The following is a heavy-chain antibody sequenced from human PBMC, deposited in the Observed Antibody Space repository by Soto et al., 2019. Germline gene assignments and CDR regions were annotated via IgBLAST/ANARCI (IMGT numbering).Heavy chain of an antibody. CDR3: ARDWHSGHAP. CDR1: GGSISSGGYS. J-gene: IGHJ5*02. V-gene: IGHV4-61*08. D-gene: IGHD5-12*01. CDR2: IYYSGGT. Sequence: SETLSLTCAVSGGSISSGGYSWSWIRQPPGKGLEWIGYIYYSGGTNYNPSLKSRVTISIDTSKNQFSLKLSSVTAADTAVYYCARDWHSGHAPWGQGTLVPVSS.